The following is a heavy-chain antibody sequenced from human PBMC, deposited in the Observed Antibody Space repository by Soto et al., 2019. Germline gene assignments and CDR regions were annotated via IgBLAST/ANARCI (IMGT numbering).Heavy chain of an antibody. D-gene: IGHD3-22*01. V-gene: IGHV3-33*01. CDR3: ARPKRDSSGHWYFEY. Sequence: QVQLVESGGGVVQPGRSLRLSCAASGFTFSSYGMHWVRQAPGKGLEWVAVIWYDGSNKYYADSVKGRFTISRDNSKNTLYLQMNSLRAEDTAVYYCARPKRDSSGHWYFEYWGQGTLVTVSS. CDR2: IWYDGSNK. J-gene: IGHJ4*02. CDR1: GFTFSSYG.